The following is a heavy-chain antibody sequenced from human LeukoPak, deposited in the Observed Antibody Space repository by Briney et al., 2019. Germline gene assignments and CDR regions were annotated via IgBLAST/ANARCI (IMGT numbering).Heavy chain of an antibody. CDR2: IYSGGST. CDR1: GFTVSSNY. D-gene: IGHD3-10*01. CDR3: ARGARFGESMYYFDY. Sequence: PGGSLRLSCAASGFTVSSNYMSGVRQAPGKGLEWVSVIYSGGSTYYADSVKGRFTIPRDNSKNTLYLQMNSLRAEDTAVYYCARGARFGESMYYFDYWGQGTLVTVSS. J-gene: IGHJ4*02. V-gene: IGHV3-53*01.